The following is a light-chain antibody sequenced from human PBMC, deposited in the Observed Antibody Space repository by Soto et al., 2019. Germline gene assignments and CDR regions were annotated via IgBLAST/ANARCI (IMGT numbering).Light chain of an antibody. J-gene: IGKJ1*01. CDR3: MQATQLRT. V-gene: IGKV2-24*01. Sequence: DIVMTQTPLSSPVTLGQPASISCRSSQSLVHSDGNTYLSWLHQRPGQPPRLLIYQISKRFSGVPDRFSGSGAGTDFTLNISRVESEDVGIYYCMQATQLRTFGQGTKVEIK. CDR2: QIS. CDR1: QSLVHSDGNTY.